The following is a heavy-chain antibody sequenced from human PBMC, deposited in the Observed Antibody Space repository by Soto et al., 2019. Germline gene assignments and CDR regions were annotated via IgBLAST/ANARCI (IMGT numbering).Heavy chain of an antibody. CDR2: ISYDGSNK. V-gene: IGHV3-30-3*01. CDR1: GFTFSSYA. Sequence: PGGSLRLSCAASGFTFSSYAMHWVRQAPGKGLEWVAVISYDGSNKYYADSVKGRFTTSRDNSKNTLYLQMNSLRAEDTAVYYCARAGYLHDAFDIWGQGTMVTVSS. D-gene: IGHD6-13*01. J-gene: IGHJ3*02. CDR3: ARAGYLHDAFDI.